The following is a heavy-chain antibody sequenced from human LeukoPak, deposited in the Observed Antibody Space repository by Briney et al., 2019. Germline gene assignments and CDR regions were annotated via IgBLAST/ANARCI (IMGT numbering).Heavy chain of an antibody. CDR3: VKDVGGSYAFDY. Sequence: GGSLRLSCSASGFTFSRYAMHWVRQAPGKGLECVSGINDNGGRTHYGDSVKGRFSISRDNSKNTLHLQMSTLRAEDTALYYCVKDVGGSYAFDYWGQGILVTVAS. V-gene: IGHV3-64D*09. CDR1: GFTFSRYA. CDR2: INDNGGRT. J-gene: IGHJ4*02. D-gene: IGHD1-26*01.